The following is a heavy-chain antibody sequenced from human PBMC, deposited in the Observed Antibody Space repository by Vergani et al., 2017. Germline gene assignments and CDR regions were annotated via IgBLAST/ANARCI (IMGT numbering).Heavy chain of an antibody. D-gene: IGHD3-16*01. CDR3: ETAFFLEGTGSYAGY. V-gene: IGHV1-69-2*01. CDR2: VDPEDGET. CDR1: GYTLTDYW. Sequence: DVQLVQSGAEVKKPGTTVKISCKVSGYTLTDYWMHWVQQAPGKGLEWMGAVDPEDGETVYAEKFQARVTITADTSRDTVYLEVTSMKSDDTAVYYCETAFFLEGTGSYAGYWGQGTLVTVS. J-gene: IGHJ4*02.